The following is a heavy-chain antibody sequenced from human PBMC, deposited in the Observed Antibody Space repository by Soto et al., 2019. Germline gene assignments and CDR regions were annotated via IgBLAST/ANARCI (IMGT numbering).Heavy chain of an antibody. Sequence: QITLKESGPTLVRPTQTLTLTCAFSGFSLSTSGVGVGWIRQPPGKALEWLAVFYWDDSKHYSPSLRSRLTITKDTSKNQVALTMTNMDPMDTGTYYCAHKGPEDWPLDYWGQGTLVTVSS. D-gene: IGHD3-9*01. CDR3: AHKGPEDWPLDY. J-gene: IGHJ4*02. V-gene: IGHV2-5*02. CDR1: GFSLSTSGVG. CDR2: FYWDDSK.